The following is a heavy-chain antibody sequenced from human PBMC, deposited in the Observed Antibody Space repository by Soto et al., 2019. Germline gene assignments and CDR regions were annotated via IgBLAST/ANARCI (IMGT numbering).Heavy chain of an antibody. J-gene: IGHJ4*02. Sequence: QLQLQESGSGLVKPSQTLSLTCAVSGGSISSGGYSWSSIRQPPGKALEGIGYIYHIGSTYYNPSIKSRVTISVDRSKNQFYLKLNSVTAADAAVYYCARGIAVAGSYFDYWGQGTLVTVSS. CDR1: GGSISSGGYS. D-gene: IGHD6-19*01. V-gene: IGHV4-30-2*01. CDR2: IYHIGST. CDR3: ARGIAVAGSYFDY.